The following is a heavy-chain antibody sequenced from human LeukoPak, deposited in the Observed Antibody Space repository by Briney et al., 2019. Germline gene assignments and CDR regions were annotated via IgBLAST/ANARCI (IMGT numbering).Heavy chain of an antibody. J-gene: IGHJ5*02. CDR1: GFIFSSYA. V-gene: IGHV3-33*01. CDR3: ARGVAQNGNPNYFDP. D-gene: IGHD2-15*01. Sequence: GTSLRLSCAASGFIFSSYAMHWVRQAPDTGLEWVAVIWSDGSRQYYLDSVKGRFTISRDNSKNTLYLQMNSLRAEDTAVYSCARGVAQNGNPNYFDPWGRGTLVTVSS. CDR2: IWSDGSRQ.